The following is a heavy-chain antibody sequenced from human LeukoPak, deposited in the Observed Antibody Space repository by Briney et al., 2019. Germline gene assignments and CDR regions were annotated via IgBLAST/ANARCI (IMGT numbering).Heavy chain of an antibody. J-gene: IGHJ4*02. CDR1: GGSISSYY. CDR2: IYYSGST. CDR3: ARGYSSSWSRILDY. Sequence: PSETLSLTCTVSGGSISSYYWSWIRQPPGKGLEWIGYIYYSGSTNYNPSLKSRGIISVDTSKNQFSLKLSSVTAADTAVYYCARGYSSSWSRILDYWGQGTLVTVSS. D-gene: IGHD6-13*01. V-gene: IGHV4-59*01.